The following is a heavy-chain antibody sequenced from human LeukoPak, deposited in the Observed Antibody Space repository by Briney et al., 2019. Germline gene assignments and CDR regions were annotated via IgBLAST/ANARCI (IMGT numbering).Heavy chain of an antibody. Sequence: GGSLRLXCAASGFTCSSYAMDWVRQAPGKGLEWVAFIRSDGSNKYYADSVKGRFTISRDNSKNTLYLQMNSLRAEDSAVYYCANFKAAAADYWGQGTLVTVSS. D-gene: IGHD6-13*01. J-gene: IGHJ4*02. CDR2: IRSDGSNK. CDR1: GFTCSSYA. V-gene: IGHV3-30*02. CDR3: ANFKAAAADY.